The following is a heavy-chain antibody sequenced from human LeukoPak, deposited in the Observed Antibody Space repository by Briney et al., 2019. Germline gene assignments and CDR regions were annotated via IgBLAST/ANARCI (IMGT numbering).Heavy chain of an antibody. V-gene: IGHV3-23*01. J-gene: IGHJ4*02. CDR1: GFTFSCYA. D-gene: IGHD3-22*01. CDR3: AKDRVITMIVVVIEVFDY. CDR2: ISGSGGST. Sequence: LPGGSLRLSCAASGFTFSCYAMSWVRQAPGKGLEWVSAISGSGGSTYYADSVKGRFTISIDNSKNTLYLQMNSLRAEDTAVYYCAKDRVITMIVVVIEVFDYWGQGTLVTVSS.